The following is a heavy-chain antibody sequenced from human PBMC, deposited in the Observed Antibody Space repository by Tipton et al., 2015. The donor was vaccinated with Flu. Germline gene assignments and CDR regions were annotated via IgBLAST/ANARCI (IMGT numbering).Heavy chain of an antibody. CDR2: INPKSGGA. V-gene: IGHV1-2*02. CDR1: GYTFTDYY. D-gene: IGHD6-13*01. J-gene: IGHJ4*02. CDR3: ERIWAKLQQPKYYSDK. Sequence: QLVQSGAEVKKPGASLKVSCKASGYTFTDYYIHWVRQAPGQGLEWMGWINPKSGGANYAQEFQGRVIMTRDTSISTAYMDLSNLRLDDTAMYYCERIWAKLQQPKYYSDKWGQGTLVTVSS.